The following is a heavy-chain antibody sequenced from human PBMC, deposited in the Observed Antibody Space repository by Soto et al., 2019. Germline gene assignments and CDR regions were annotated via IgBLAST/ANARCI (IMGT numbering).Heavy chain of an antibody. Sequence: SSETLSLTCTVSGGSISSYYWSWIRQPAGKGLEWIGRIYTSGSTNYNPSLKSRVTMSVDTSKNQFSLKLSSVTAADTAVYYCARDDQQPVTHWFDPWGQGTLVTVSS. CDR3: ARDDQQPVTHWFDP. J-gene: IGHJ5*02. CDR2: IYTSGST. CDR1: GGSISSYY. V-gene: IGHV4-4*07. D-gene: IGHD6-13*01.